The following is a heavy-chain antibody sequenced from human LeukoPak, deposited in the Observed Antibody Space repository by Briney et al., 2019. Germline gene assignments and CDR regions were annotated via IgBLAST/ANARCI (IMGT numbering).Heavy chain of an antibody. CDR2: IKRDGSEK. D-gene: IGHD6-13*01. J-gene: IGHJ6*03. CDR3: ARYSSSWSSYYYYYMDV. CDR1: GFTFSSYW. V-gene: IGHV3-7*01. Sequence: GGSLRLSCAASGFTFSSYWMSWVRQAPGKGLEWVANIKRDGSEKYYVDSVKGRFTISRDNAKNSLYLQMNSLRAEDTAVYYCARYSSSWSSYYYYYMDVWGKGTTVTVSS.